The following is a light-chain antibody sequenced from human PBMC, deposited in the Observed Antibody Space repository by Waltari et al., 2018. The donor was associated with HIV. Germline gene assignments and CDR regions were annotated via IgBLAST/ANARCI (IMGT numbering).Light chain of an antibody. Sequence: EIVLTQSPATLSLSPGERVTLFCRASQAINRNSLAWYQRNPGQSPRLLIYDASSRAAGVPDRFNGSGSGTDFTLTINKLGPEDFALFYCQQYGSSPYTFGQGTRLDIK. CDR2: DAS. J-gene: IGKJ2*01. V-gene: IGKV3-20*01. CDR3: QQYGSSPYT. CDR1: QAINRNS.